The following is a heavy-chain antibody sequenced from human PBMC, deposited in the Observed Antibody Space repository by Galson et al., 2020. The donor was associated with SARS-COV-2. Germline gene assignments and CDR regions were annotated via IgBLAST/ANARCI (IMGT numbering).Heavy chain of an antibody. CDR3: ATAHSSSANYIGP. D-gene: IGHD6-13*01. Sequence: GGSLRLSCAASGFTFSASWMHWVRQAPGTGLVYVSRLHPDGSVTAYADSVKGRFTISRDNAKNTLYLQMNSLRVEDTAVYYCATAHSSSANYIGPWGPGTLVTVSS. CDR2: LHPDGSVT. J-gene: IGHJ5*02. V-gene: IGHV3-74*01. CDR1: GFTFSASW.